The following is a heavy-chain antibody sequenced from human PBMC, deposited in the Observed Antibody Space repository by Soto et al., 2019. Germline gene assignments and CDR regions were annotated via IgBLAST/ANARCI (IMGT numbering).Heavy chain of an antibody. Sequence: EEQLVESGGGLVQPGGSLRLSCAASGFTFSSYWMHWVRQAPGKGLVWVSRINPGGSITAYADSVKGRFTISRDNAKNPLYLQMNSLRGDDTAVYYCARVPTGKDGVWNYCGQGTLVTVSS. V-gene: IGHV3-74*01. CDR2: INPGGSIT. CDR3: ARVPTGKDGVWNY. D-gene: IGHD2-8*01. J-gene: IGHJ4*02. CDR1: GFTFSSYW.